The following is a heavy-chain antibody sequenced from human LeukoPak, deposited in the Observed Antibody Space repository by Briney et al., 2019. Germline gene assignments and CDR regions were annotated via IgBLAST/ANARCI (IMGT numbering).Heavy chain of an antibody. J-gene: IGHJ4*02. D-gene: IGHD4-23*01. Sequence: GGSLRLSCAASGFTFSNYGMHWVRQAPGKGLAWVAVISYDGSDKYYADSVKGRFTISRDNSKNTLYLQMNSLRAEDTAVYYCANLLRWEPYWGQGTLVTVSS. CDR1: GFTFSNYG. CDR3: ANLLRWEPY. CDR2: ISYDGSDK. V-gene: IGHV3-30*19.